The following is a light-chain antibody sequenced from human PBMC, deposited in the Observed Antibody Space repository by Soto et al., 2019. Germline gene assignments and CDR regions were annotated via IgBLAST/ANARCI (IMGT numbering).Light chain of an antibody. V-gene: IGKV1-39*01. J-gene: IGKJ2*01. CDR2: AAS. CDR1: QSMNSY. Sequence: DIPMTQSPSSLSASVGDRVTITCRASQSMNSYLNWYQQKPGKAPKLLIYAASSLQSGVPSRFSGSGSGTDFTLTISSLQPEDVATYYCQQSYSTPYTFGQGTKLEIK. CDR3: QQSYSTPYT.